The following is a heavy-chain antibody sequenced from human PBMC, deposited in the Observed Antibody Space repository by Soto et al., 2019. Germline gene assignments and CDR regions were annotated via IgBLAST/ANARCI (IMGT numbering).Heavy chain of an antibody. CDR2: ISSSSSYI. J-gene: IGHJ6*02. Sequence: GGSLRLSCAASGFTFSSYSINWVRQAPGKGLDWVSSISSSSSYIYYADSVKGRFTISRDNAKNSLYLQMNSLRAEDTAVYYCARDLVQTVDYYYGMDVWGQGTTVTVSS. V-gene: IGHV3-21*01. D-gene: IGHD3-10*01. CDR3: ARDLVQTVDYYYGMDV. CDR1: GFTFSSYS.